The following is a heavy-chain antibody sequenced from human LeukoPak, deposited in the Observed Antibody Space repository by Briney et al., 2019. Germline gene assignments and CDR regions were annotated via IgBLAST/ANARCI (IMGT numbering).Heavy chain of an antibody. J-gene: IGHJ6*02. Sequence: GRSLRLSCAASGFTFSSYAMHWVRQAPGKGLEWVAVISYDGSNKYYADSVKGRFTISRDNSKNPLYLQMKRLRAEDTAVYYCARRIAAAGGNYYYYYGMDVWGQGTTVTVSS. V-gene: IGHV3-30-3*01. CDR3: ARRIAAAGGNYYYYYGMDV. CDR2: ISYDGSNK. D-gene: IGHD6-13*01. CDR1: GFTFSSYA.